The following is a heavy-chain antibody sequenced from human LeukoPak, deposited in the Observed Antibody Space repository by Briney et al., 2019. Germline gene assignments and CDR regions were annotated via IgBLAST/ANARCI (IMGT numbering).Heavy chain of an antibody. CDR2: ISGSGSTI. J-gene: IGHJ6*04. V-gene: IGHV3-48*03. Sequence: PGGSLRLSCAASGFTFSSYEMNWVRQAPGKGLEWVSYISGSGSTIYYADSVKGRFTISRDNSKNTLYLQMNSLRAEDTAVYYCAKDLEVPAAMAPRSSYGVWGKGTTVTISS. CDR3: AKDLEVPAAMAPRSSYGV. D-gene: IGHD2-2*01. CDR1: GFTFSSYE.